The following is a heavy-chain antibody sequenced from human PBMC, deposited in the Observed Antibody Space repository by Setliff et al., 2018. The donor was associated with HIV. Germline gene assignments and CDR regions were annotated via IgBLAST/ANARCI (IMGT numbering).Heavy chain of an antibody. D-gene: IGHD7-27*01. CDR3: ARDLNWGFDY. Sequence: GGSLRLSCAASGFTFSTYAMHWVRQAPGKGLEWVSSITSSGNYKSYADSVQGRFTISRDNAKNSLYLQMNSLRVEDTALYYCARDLNWGFDYWGQGTLVTVSS. V-gene: IGHV3-21*01. CDR1: GFTFSTYA. CDR2: ITSSGNYK. J-gene: IGHJ4*02.